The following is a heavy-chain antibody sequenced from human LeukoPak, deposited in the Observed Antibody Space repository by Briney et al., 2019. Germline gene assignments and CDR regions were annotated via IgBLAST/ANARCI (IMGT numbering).Heavy chain of an antibody. CDR1: GFTFSSYG. J-gene: IGHJ6*03. CDR3: ARSTTHPYYNYMDV. CDR2: INSDGTTT. V-gene: IGHV3-74*01. Sequence: HPGGTLRLSCAASGFTFSSYGMSWVRQAPGEGLVWVSRINSDGTTTTYADSVKGRFTISRDNAKNTLYLQMNSLRVEDTAVYYCARSTTHPYYNYMDVWGKGTTVTLSS. D-gene: IGHD4-17*01.